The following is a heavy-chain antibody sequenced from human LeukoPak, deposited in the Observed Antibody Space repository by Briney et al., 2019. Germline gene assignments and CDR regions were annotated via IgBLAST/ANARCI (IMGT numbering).Heavy chain of an antibody. CDR2: IKQDGSEK. Sequence: GGSLRLSCAASGFTFSRYYMTWVRQAPGKGLEWVANIKQDGSEKFYVDSVKGRFTISRDNAKNSLSLQMNSLRAEDTAVYYCAKEDGWELLDYWGQGTLVTVSS. D-gene: IGHD1-26*01. J-gene: IGHJ4*02. V-gene: IGHV3-7*01. CDR3: AKEDGWELLDY. CDR1: GFTFSRYY.